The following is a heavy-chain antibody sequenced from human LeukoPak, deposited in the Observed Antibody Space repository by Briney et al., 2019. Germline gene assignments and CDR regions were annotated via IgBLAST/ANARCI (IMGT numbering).Heavy chain of an antibody. CDR2: IYSRGNT. CDR1: GVSISSGSNY. V-gene: IGHV4-39*07. J-gene: IGHJ6*03. Sequence: SETLSLTCSVSGVSISSGSNYWGWIRQPPGKTLEWIGSIYSRGNTYYNPSLKSRVIILIDTAKNRFSLNLSSVTAADTAVYYCARSWAMYYYYYYMDVWGKGTTVTVSS. CDR3: ARSWAMYYYYYYMDV. D-gene: IGHD6-13*01.